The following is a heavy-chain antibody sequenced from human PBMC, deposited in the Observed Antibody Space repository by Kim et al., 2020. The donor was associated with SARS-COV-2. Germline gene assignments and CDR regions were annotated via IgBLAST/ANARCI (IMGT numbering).Heavy chain of an antibody. CDR2: IYYSGST. J-gene: IGHJ4*02. Sequence: SETLSLTCTVSGGSISSSSYYWGWIRQPPGKGLEWIGSIYYSGSTYYNPSLKSRVTISVDTSKNQFSLKLSSVTAADTAVYYCARDSMVNVDYWGQGTLVTVSS. D-gene: IGHD2-21*01. V-gene: IGHV4-39*07. CDR1: GGSISSSSYY. CDR3: ARDSMVNVDY.